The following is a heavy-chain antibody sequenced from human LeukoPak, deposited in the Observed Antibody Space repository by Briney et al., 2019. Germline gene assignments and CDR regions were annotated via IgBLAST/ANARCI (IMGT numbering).Heavy chain of an antibody. V-gene: IGHV1-2*02. D-gene: IGHD5-24*01. CDR1: GYTFTGYY. J-gene: IGHJ3*02. CDR2: INPNSGGT. Sequence: GASVKVSCKASGYTFTGYYMHWVRQAPGQGLEWMGWINPNSGGTNYAQKFQGRVTMTRDTSISTAYMELSRLRSDDTAVYYCARVCSRWLQLGWYAFDIWGQGTMVTVSS. CDR3: ARVCSRWLQLGWYAFDI.